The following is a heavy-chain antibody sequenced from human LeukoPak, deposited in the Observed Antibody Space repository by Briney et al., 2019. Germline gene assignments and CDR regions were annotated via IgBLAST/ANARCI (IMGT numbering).Heavy chain of an antibody. CDR1: GYTFTGYY. V-gene: IGHV1-2*02. J-gene: IGHJ4*02. CDR2: ANPNSGGT. Sequence: ASVKVSCKASGYTFTGYYMHWVRQAPGQGLEWMGWANPNSGGTNYAQRFQGRVTMTRDTSISTAYMELSRLRSDDTAVYYCARGSSLLHKFAIDYWGQGTLVTVSS. CDR3: ARGSSLLHKFAIDY. D-gene: IGHD2-15*01.